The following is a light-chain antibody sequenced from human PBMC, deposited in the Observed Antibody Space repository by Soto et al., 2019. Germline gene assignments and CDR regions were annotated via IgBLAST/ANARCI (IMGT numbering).Light chain of an antibody. Sequence: ENVLTQSPGTLSSSPGERATLSCRASQSVRNNYLAWYQKKPGQAPRLLIFGASIRATGIPDRFSGSGSGTDFTLTISRLEPEDFAAFYCHQYDGAPHTFGQGTKLEIK. CDR1: QSVRNNY. V-gene: IGKV3-20*01. CDR3: HQYDGAPHT. CDR2: GAS. J-gene: IGKJ2*01.